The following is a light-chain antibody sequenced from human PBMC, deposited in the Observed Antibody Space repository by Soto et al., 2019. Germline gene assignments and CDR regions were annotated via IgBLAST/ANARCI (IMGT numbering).Light chain of an antibody. Sequence: EIVMTQSPATLSVSPGERATLSCRASQSVSNNLAWYQQKPGQAPRLLIYGASTRATGIPARFSGSGSGTEFTLTISRLEPEDFALYYCQQYGSTPPTFGQGTKVEIK. CDR3: QQYGSTPPT. J-gene: IGKJ2*01. CDR2: GAS. CDR1: QSVSNN. V-gene: IGKV3-15*01.